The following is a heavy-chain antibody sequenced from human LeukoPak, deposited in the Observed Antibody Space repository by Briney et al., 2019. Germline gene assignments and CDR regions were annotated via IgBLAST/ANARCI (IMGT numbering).Heavy chain of an antibody. D-gene: IGHD6-6*01. J-gene: IGHJ4*02. CDR2: IYPGDSDT. V-gene: IGHV5-51*01. CDR1: GYSFTSYW. CDR3: ASPGSSIAARLGY. Sequence: GESLKISCKGSGYSFTSYWIGWVRRMPGKGLEWMGIIYPGDSDTRYSPSFQGQVTISADKSISTAYLQWSSMQTSDTAMYYCASPGSSIAARLGYWGQGTLVTVSS.